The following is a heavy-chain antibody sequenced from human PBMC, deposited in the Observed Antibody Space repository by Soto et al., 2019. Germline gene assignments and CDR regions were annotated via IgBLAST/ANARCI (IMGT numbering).Heavy chain of an antibody. D-gene: IGHD6-25*01. CDR2: IYPGDADT. CDR1: GYTFTAYW. Sequence: GESLKISCKGSGYTFTAYWVGWARQIPRKGLEWMGIIYPGDADTTYSPSFQGQVTITADKSISTAYLQWSSLKASDTAMFYCARGGYSCNSKEPINIWGPETMVTIAS. V-gene: IGHV5-51*01. J-gene: IGHJ3*02. CDR3: ARGGYSCNSKEPINI.